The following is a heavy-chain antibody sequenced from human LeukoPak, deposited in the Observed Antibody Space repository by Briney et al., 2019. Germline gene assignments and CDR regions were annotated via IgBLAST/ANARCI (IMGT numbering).Heavy chain of an antibody. CDR2: INPNSGGT. CDR3: ARDKAWGYSYGPFDY. V-gene: IGHV1-2*02. D-gene: IGHD5-18*01. Sequence: ASVKVSCKASGCTYTGYYMHWVRQAPGQGLEWMGWINPNSGGTNYAQKFQGRVTMTRDTSISTAYMELSRLRSDDTAVYYCARDKAWGYSYGPFDYWSQGTLVTVSS. CDR1: GCTYTGYY. J-gene: IGHJ4*02.